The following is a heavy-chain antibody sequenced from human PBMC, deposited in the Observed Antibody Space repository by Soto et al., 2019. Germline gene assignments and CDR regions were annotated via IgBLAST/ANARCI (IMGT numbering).Heavy chain of an antibody. CDR1: GFTFSSYG. D-gene: IGHD1-1*01. J-gene: IGHJ3*02. V-gene: IGHV3-33*01. CDR2: IWYDGSNK. CDR3: ARDGGLEPQKGDAFDI. Sequence: QVQLVESGGGVVQPGRSLRLSCAASGFTFSSYGMHWVRQAPGKGLEWVAVIWYDGSNKYYADSVKGRFTISRDNSKNTLYLQMNSLRAEDTAVYYCARDGGLEPQKGDAFDIWGQGTMVTVSS.